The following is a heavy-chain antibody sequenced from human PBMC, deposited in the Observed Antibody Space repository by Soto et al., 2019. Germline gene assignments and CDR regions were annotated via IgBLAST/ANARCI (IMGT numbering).Heavy chain of an antibody. V-gene: IGHV3-7*04. CDR1: GFIFSSYW. CDR3: ARGITLDS. CDR2: IRQDSNDK. D-gene: IGHD1-20*01. Sequence: EVQLVESGGGLVQPGGSLRLSCEVSGFIFSSYWMSWVRQAPGKGPEWVANIRQDSNDKNYVDSVKGRFIISRDNVKSSLYLQMNNLSAEDTAVYYCARGITLDSWGQGTLVTVSS. J-gene: IGHJ4*02.